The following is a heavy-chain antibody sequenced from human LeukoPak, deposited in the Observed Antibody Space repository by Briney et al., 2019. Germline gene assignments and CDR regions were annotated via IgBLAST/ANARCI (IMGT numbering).Heavy chain of an antibody. V-gene: IGHV6-1*01. D-gene: IGHD2-15*01. CDR3: ARGLGYCSGGSCPGGDYFDY. CDR1: GDSVSSNSAA. J-gene: IGHJ4*02. Sequence: SQTLSLTCAISGDSVSSNSAAWNWIRQSPSRGLEWLGRTYYRSKWYNDYAVSVKSRITINPDTSKNQFSLQLDSVTPEDTAVYYCARGLGYCSGGSCPGGDYFDYWGQGTLVTVSS. CDR2: TYYRSKWYN.